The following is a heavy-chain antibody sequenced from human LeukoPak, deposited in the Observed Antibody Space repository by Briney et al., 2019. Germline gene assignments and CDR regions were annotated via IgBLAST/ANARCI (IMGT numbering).Heavy chain of an antibody. J-gene: IGHJ4*02. D-gene: IGHD3-22*01. CDR3: ARDYDSSGYYGYYFDY. Sequence: GGSLRLSCAASGFTFSSYWMSWVRQAPGKGLEWVANIKQDGSEKYYVDSVKGRFTISRDNAKNSLYLQMNSLRAEDTAVYYCARDYDSSGYYGYYFDYRGQGTLVTVSS. CDR1: GFTFSSYW. V-gene: IGHV3-7*01. CDR2: IKQDGSEK.